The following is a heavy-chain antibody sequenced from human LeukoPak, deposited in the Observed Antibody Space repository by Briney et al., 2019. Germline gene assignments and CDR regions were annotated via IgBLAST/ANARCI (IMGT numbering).Heavy chain of an antibody. CDR2: ISSSSSTI. CDR1: GFTFSSYS. D-gene: IGHD3-3*01. CDR3: ARDPSLRFLEWLAFDI. V-gene: IGHV3-48*01. J-gene: IGHJ3*02. Sequence: GGSLRLSCAASGFTFSSYSMNWVRQAPGKGLEWVSYISSSSSTIYYADSVKGRFTISRDNAKNSLYLQMNSLRAEDTAVYYCARDPSLRFLEWLAFDIWGQGTMVTVSS.